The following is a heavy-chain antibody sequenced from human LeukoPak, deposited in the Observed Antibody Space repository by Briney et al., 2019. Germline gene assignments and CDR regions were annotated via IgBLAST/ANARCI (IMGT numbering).Heavy chain of an antibody. D-gene: IGHD7-27*01. CDR2: INQDESER. V-gene: IGHV3-7*03. J-gene: IGHJ4*02. CDR3: ARVKLGGTFDY. Sequence: GGSLRLSCATSGFIFSRYWMSWVRQAPGKGLEWVANINQDESERNYVDSVKGRFTISRDNSKNTLYLQMNSLRAEDTAVYYCARVKLGGTFDYWGQGTLVTVSS. CDR1: GFIFSRYW.